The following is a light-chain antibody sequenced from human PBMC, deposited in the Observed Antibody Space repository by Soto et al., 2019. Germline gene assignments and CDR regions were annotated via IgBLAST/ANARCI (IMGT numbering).Light chain of an antibody. J-gene: IGKJ2*01. CDR3: QEFYATPYT. CDR1: QSALYTSFNKRS. Sequence: DIVMTQSTDSLAVSLGERATIYCKFSQSALYTSFNKRSLAWYQQKLGQPPKLLIYWASTLEPGVPDRFSGSGSWTDCTLTIGSLQAEDVAVYYCQEFYATPYTFGQGSQLLVK. CDR2: WAS. V-gene: IGKV4-1*01.